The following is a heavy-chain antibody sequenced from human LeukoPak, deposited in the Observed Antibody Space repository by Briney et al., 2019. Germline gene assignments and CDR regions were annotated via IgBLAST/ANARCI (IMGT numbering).Heavy chain of an antibody. CDR3: ARFSPYYYMDV. CDR2: INHSGST. J-gene: IGHJ6*03. Sequence: SETLSLTCTVSGGSFSSGSYYWSWIRQPPGKGLEWIGEINHSGSTNYNPSLKSRVTISVDTSKNQFSLKLSSVTAADTAVYYCARFSPYYYMDVWGKGTTVTISS. V-gene: IGHV4-61*01. CDR1: GGSFSSGSYY.